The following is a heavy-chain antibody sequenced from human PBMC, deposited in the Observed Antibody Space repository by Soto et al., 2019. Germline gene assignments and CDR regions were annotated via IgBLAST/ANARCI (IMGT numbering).Heavy chain of an antibody. CDR3: ARCARLRWYNFDY. J-gene: IGHJ4*02. V-gene: IGHV1-69*13. CDR1: GGTFSSYA. D-gene: IGHD4-17*01. CDR2: IIPIFGTA. Sequence: ASVKVSCKASGGTFSSYAISWVRQAPGQGLEWMGGIIPIFGTANYAQKFQGRVTITADESTSTAYMELSSLRSEDTAVYYCARCARLRWYNFDYWGQGTLVTVSS.